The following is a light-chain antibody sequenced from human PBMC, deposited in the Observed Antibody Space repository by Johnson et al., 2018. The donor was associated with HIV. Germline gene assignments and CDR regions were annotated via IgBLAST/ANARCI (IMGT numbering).Light chain of an antibody. CDR3: GTWETSPIPYYV. J-gene: IGLJ1*01. V-gene: IGLV1-51*02. Sequence: QLVLTQPPSVSAAPGQKVTISCSGSSSNIGDHSVSWFQHLPGAAPKLLIYDNDRRPSGVPDRFSGSKSGTSATLDITGLQSGDEADYYCGTWETSPIPYYVFGTGTEVTVL. CDR1: SSNIGDHS. CDR2: DND.